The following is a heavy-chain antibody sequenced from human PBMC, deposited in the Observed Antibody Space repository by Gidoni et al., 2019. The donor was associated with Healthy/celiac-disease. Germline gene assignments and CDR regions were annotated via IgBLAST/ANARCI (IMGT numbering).Heavy chain of an antibody. CDR2: IYYSGST. J-gene: IGHJ4*02. CDR3: ATTTVHSGLGDFDY. CDR1: GGSISSSFYY. D-gene: IGHD3-16*01. Sequence: QLQLQEAGPGMVKPSETLSLTCTVSGGSISSSFYYWGWIRQPPGKGLEGIGSIYYSGSTYDTPSLKSPVTISVYTSQNQFSLKLSSVTAADTAVYYCATTTVHSGLGDFDYWGQGTLVPVSS. V-gene: IGHV4-39*01.